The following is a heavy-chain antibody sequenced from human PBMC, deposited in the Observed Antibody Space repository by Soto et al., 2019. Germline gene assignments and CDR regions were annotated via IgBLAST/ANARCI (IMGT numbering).Heavy chain of an antibody. V-gene: IGHV3-30-3*01. J-gene: IGHJ6*02. Sequence: GGSLRLSCAASGFTFSSYAMHWVRQAPGKGLEWVAVISYDGSNKYYADSVKGRFTISRDNSKNTLYLQMNSLRAEDTAVYYCAREHYDQTRKLSEHYDFWSGYEYYYYYYGMDVWGQGTTVTVSS. D-gene: IGHD3-3*01. CDR2: ISYDGSNK. CDR3: AREHYDQTRKLSEHYDFWSGYEYYYYYYGMDV. CDR1: GFTFSSYA.